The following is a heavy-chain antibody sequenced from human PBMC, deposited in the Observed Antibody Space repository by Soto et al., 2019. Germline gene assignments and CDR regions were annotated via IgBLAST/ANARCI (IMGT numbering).Heavy chain of an antibody. CDR3: ARTQSQLIFGVVKFPRPWYYYYMDV. CDR1: GYTFTSYD. J-gene: IGHJ6*03. V-gene: IGHV1-8*01. D-gene: IGHD3-3*01. Sequence: ASVKVSCKASGYTFTSYDINWVRQATGQGLEWMGWMNPNSGNTGYAQKFQGRVTMTRNTSISTAYMELSSLRSEDTAVYYCARTQSQLIFGVVKFPRPWYYYYMDVWGKGTTVTVSS. CDR2: MNPNSGNT.